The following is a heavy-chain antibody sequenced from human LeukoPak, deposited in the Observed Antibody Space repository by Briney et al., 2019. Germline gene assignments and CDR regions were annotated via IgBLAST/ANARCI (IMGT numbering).Heavy chain of an antibody. CDR3: AKDRQGDFDY. Sequence: GGSLRLSCAASGFTFSSYEMNWVRQAPGKGLEWVSYISSSGSTIYYADSVKGRFTISRDNSKNTLYLQMNSLRAEDTAVYYCAKDRQGDFDYWGQGTLVTVSS. CDR1: GFTFSSYE. V-gene: IGHV3-48*03. CDR2: ISSSGSTI. J-gene: IGHJ4*02.